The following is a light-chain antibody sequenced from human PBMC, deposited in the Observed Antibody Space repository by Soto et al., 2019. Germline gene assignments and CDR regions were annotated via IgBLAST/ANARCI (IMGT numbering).Light chain of an antibody. CDR2: LNNDGSH. CDR1: SGHSSYA. CDR3: SSYAGSNNLV. V-gene: IGLV4-69*01. Sequence: QPVLTQSPSASASLGASVKLTCTLSSGHSSYAIAWHQKQPGKGPRYLMDLNNDGSHTKGDGIPDRFSGSSSGADRFLIISSLQSEDEADYYCSSYAGSNNLVFGGGTKLTVL. J-gene: IGLJ2*01.